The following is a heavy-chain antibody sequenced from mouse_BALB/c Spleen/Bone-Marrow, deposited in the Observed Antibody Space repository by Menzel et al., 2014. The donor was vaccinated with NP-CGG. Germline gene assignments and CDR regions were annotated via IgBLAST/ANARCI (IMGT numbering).Heavy chain of an antibody. V-gene: IGHV14-3*02. CDR2: IDPANGNT. CDR3: AKYGGLRYAMDY. D-gene: IGHD2-4*01. Sequence: EVQLVESGAELVKPGASVKLSCTASGFNIKDTYMHWVKQRPEQGLEWIGRIDPANGNTKYDPNFQGKASITADTSTNTAYLQLSSQTSENTTVYYCAKYGGLRYAMDYWGQGTSVTVSS. CDR1: GFNIKDTY. J-gene: IGHJ4*01.